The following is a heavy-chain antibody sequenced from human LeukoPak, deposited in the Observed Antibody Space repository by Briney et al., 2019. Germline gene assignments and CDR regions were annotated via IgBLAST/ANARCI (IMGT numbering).Heavy chain of an antibody. CDR3: AGYGFPIPFHY. J-gene: IGHJ4*02. D-gene: IGHD5-18*01. V-gene: IGHV4-34*01. CDR1: GGSFSGYY. CDR2: INHSGST. Sequence: KPSETLSLTCAVYGGSFSGYYWSWIRQPPGKGLEWIGEINHSGSTNYNPSLKSRVTISVDTSKNQFSLKVSSVTAAGTAVYFCAGYGFPIPFHYWGQGTLVTVSS.